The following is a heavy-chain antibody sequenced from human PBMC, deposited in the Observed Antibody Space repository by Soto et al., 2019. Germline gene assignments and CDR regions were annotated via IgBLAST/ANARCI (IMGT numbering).Heavy chain of an antibody. CDR3: AKEGQWFGELFYYYMAV. J-gene: IGHJ6*03. CDR1: GFTFDDYA. D-gene: IGHD3-10*01. CDR2: ISWNSGSI. V-gene: IGHV3-9*01. Sequence: GGSLRLSCAASGFTFDDYAMHWVRQAPGKGLEWVSGISWNSGSIGYADSVKGRFTISRDNAKNSLYPQMNTLRAEDTALYYCAKEGQWFGELFYYYMAVWGKGTTVTVSS.